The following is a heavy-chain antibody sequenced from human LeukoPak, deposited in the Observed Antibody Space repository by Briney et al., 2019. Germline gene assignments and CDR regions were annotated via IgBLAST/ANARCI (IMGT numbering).Heavy chain of an antibody. J-gene: IGHJ4*02. CDR2: ISGSGTTT. Sequence: GGSLRLSCAASGFIFSSYAMTWVRQAPGRGLEWLSTISGSGTTTYYVDSVKGRFTVSRDNSKNTLYLQMSSLRAGDTAVYYCAKAGHYGSGSYYSDYWGRGTLVTVSP. CDR1: GFIFSSYA. CDR3: AKAGHYGSGSYYSDY. D-gene: IGHD3-10*01. V-gene: IGHV3-23*01.